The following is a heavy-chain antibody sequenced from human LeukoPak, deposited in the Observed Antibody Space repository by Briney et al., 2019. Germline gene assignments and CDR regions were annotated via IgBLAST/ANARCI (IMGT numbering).Heavy chain of an antibody. CDR3: AKYLNRAFDY. D-gene: IGHD1-14*01. J-gene: IGHJ4*02. CDR1: GYTFSDHW. CDR2: IGRDGIHK. V-gene: IGHV3-7*01. Sequence: GGSLRLSCLASGYTFSDHWMSWVRQAPGKRLEWVAHIGRDGIHKGYVDSVEGRFTISRDNARNSVFLEMSNLRAEDSAVYFCAKYLNRAFDYWGQGSPVTVSP.